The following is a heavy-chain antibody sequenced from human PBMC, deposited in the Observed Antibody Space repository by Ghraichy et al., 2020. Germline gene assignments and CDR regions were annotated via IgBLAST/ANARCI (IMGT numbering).Heavy chain of an antibody. V-gene: IGHV3-15*05. J-gene: IGHJ4*02. CDR2: IKRKSDGGTT. Sequence: GGSLRLSCAASGFTFSNTWMTWVRQAPGKGLEWVGRIKRKSDGGTTDYAAPVEGRFIISRDDSKNALYLQMNSLKTEDTAVYYCTTVKAESSSYWGQGTLVTVSS. CDR3: TTVKAESSSY. D-gene: IGHD6-6*01. CDR1: GFTFSNTW.